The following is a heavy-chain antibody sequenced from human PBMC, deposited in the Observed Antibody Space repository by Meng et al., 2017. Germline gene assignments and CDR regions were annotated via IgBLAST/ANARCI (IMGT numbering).Heavy chain of an antibody. J-gene: IGHJ4*02. Sequence: QLHVCPLGAELKTPGSPVTLSSKASSYPFIDSYIHWVRQAPGQGLEWMGRIIPRSSDANSAQKFQGRVTLTWDTSINTAYMELSSLRSDDTAIFYCARDGGNYDFDYWGQGTLVTVSS. V-gene: IGHV1-2*06. CDR3: ARDGGNYDFDY. CDR2: IIPRSSDA. D-gene: IGHD1-7*01. CDR1: SYPFIDSY.